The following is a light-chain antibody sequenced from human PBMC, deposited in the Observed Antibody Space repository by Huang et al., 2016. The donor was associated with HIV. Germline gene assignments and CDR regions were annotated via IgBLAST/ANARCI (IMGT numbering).Light chain of an antibody. CDR2: GAS. CDR1: QSVSIN. J-gene: IGKJ2*03. V-gene: IGKV3-15*01. Sequence: EIVMTQSPATLSVSPGERATLSCRASQSVSINLAWYQQKPGQAPRLLIYGASTRATGIPAKSSGTGSGTEFTLTISSLQSEDFAVYYCQQYNNWPTSFGQGTKLEIK. CDR3: QQYNNWPTS.